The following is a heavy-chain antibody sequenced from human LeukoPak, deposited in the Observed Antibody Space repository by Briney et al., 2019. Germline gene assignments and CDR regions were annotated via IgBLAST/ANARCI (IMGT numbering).Heavy chain of an antibody. J-gene: IGHJ4*02. CDR1: GGTFSSYA. CDR2: INPNSGGT. V-gene: IGHV1-2*02. D-gene: IGHD2-2*02. Sequence: ASVKVSCKASGGTFSSYAISWVRQAPGQGLEWTGWINPNSGGTNYAQKFQGRVTMTRDTSISTVYMELSGLRSDDTAVYYCARGVYCSRTSCYIDYWGQGPLVTVSS. CDR3: ARGVYCSRTSCYIDY.